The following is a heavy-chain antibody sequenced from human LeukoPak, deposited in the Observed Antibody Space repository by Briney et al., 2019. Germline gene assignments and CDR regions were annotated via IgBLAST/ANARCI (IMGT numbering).Heavy chain of an antibody. Sequence: PGGSLRLSCAASGFTFSSYAMSWVRQAPGKGLEWVALIWHDGNNKYYADSVKGRFTISRDSSKSTLFLQMNSLRAEDTAVYYCARDDVLRSRAFDIWGQGTMLTVSS. CDR3: ARDDVLRSRAFDI. J-gene: IGHJ3*02. D-gene: IGHD5/OR15-5a*01. CDR1: GFTFSSYA. V-gene: IGHV3-33*08. CDR2: IWHDGNNK.